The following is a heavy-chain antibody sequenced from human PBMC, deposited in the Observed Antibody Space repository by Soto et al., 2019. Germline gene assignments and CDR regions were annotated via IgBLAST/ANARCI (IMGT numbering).Heavy chain of an antibody. D-gene: IGHD2-8*01. CDR3: ARSCTKASGMDV. CDR2: ISAYNGNT. J-gene: IGHJ6*04. CDR1: GYTFTSYG. Sequence: QVQLVQSGAEVKKPGASVKVSCKASGYTFTSYGINWVRQAPGQGLEWMGWISAYNGNTNYAQKLQGSVTMTTDTTTSTACMEMRSLRSDDTAVDDCARSCTKASGMDVRGDGTTVTVSS. V-gene: IGHV1-18*01.